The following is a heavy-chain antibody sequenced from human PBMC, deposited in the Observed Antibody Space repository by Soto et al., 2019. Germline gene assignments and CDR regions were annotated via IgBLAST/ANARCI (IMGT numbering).Heavy chain of an antibody. J-gene: IGHJ3*02. V-gene: IGHV1-18*01. CDR1: GYTFTSYG. D-gene: IGHD2-2*01. Sequence: ASVKVSCKASGYTFTSYGISWVRQAPGQGLEWMGWISAYNGNTNYAQKLQGRVTMTTDTSTSTAYMELRSLRSDDTAVYYGVTSTLDRCADIMGKVKMGTV. CDR2: ISAYNGNT. CDR3: VTSTLDRCADI.